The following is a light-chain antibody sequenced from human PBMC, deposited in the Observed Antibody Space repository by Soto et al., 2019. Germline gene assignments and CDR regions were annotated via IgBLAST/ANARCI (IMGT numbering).Light chain of an antibody. Sequence: EVVMTQSPATLSVSPGERATLSCRASPSVNANLAWYQQKPVQAPRLLIHGASNRATGIPARFSGSWFGTEFILTISSLPSEDFAVYYCQQYNTWLWTFGQGTKVEI. J-gene: IGKJ1*01. CDR2: GAS. V-gene: IGKV3-15*01. CDR1: PSVNAN. CDR3: QQYNTWLWT.